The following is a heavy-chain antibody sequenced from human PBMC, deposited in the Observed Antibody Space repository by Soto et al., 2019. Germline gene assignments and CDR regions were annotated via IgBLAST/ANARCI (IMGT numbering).Heavy chain of an antibody. V-gene: IGHV3-21*01. Sequence: GGSLRLSCAASGFTFSSYSMNWVRQAPGKGLEWVSSISSSSSYIYYADSVKGRFTISRDNAKNSLYLQMNSLRAEDTAVYYCARGRLSGSYYSADYYYGMDVWGQGTTVTVSS. D-gene: IGHD1-26*01. CDR2: ISSSSSYI. J-gene: IGHJ6*02. CDR1: GFTFSSYS. CDR3: ARGRLSGSYYSADYYYGMDV.